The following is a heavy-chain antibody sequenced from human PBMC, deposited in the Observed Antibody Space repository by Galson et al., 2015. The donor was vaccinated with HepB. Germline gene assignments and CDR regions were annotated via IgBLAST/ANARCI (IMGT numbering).Heavy chain of an antibody. V-gene: IGHV3-21*01. CDR3: ARDLTIRGVISDYYYYYGMDV. Sequence: SLRLSCAASGFTFSSPSMNWVRQAPGKGLEWVSSISSSSSYIYHADSVKGRFTIARDNAKNSLYLQMNSLRAEDTAVYYCARDLTIRGVISDYYYYYGMDVWGQGTTVTVSS. D-gene: IGHD3-10*01. J-gene: IGHJ6*02. CDR2: ISSSSSYI. CDR1: GFTFSSPS.